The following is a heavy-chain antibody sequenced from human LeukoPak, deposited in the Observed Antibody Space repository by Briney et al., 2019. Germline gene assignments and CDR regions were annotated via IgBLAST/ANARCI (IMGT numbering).Heavy chain of an antibody. D-gene: IGHD6-19*01. CDR1: GFTFSSYS. CDR2: ISSSSYI. V-gene: IGHV3-21*01. CDR3: ARASIAVSGGFDY. Sequence: GGSLRLSCAASGFTFSSYSMNWVRQAPGKGLEWVSSISSSSYIYYADSVKGRFTISRDNAKNSLYLQMNSLRAEDTAVYYCARASIAVSGGFDYWGQGTLITVSS. J-gene: IGHJ4*02.